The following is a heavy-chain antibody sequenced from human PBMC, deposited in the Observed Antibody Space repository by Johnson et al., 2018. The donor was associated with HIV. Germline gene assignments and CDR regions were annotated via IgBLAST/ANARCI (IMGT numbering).Heavy chain of an antibody. CDR3: AREQPITMIVVASKGDAFDI. V-gene: IGHV3-11*04. CDR1: GFTFSDYY. J-gene: IGHJ3*02. D-gene: IGHD3-22*01. Sequence: QVQLVESGGGLVKPGGSLRLSRAASGFTFSDYYMSWIRQAPGKGLEWVSYISSSGSTIYYADSVKGRFTISRDNAKNSLYLQMNSLRAEDTAVYYCAREQPITMIVVASKGDAFDIWGQGTMVTVSS. CDR2: ISSSGSTI.